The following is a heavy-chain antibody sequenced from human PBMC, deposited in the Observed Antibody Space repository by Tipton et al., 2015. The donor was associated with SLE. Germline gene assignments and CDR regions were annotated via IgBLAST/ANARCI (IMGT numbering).Heavy chain of an antibody. D-gene: IGHD6-13*01. CDR2: IYHSGST. Sequence: TLSLTCTVSGYSISSGYYWGWIRQPPGKGLEWIGSIYHSGSTYYNPSLKSRVTISVDTSKNQFSLKLSSVTAADTAVYYCARVSGQQLDLDYWGQGTLVTVSS. CDR1: GYSISSGYY. J-gene: IGHJ4*02. V-gene: IGHV4-38-2*02. CDR3: ARVSGQQLDLDY.